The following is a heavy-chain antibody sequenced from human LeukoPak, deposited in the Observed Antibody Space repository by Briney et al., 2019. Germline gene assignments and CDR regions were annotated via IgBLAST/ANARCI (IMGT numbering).Heavy chain of an antibody. Sequence: GESLKISCKGSGCSFSSYWIAWVRQMPGEGLEWMGIIYPGDSKTRYSPSFHGQVTISADKSTSTAYLQWSSLRASDTAMYYCAREGVMVTDYFDHWGQGTLVTVSS. D-gene: IGHD3-22*01. J-gene: IGHJ4*02. V-gene: IGHV5-51*01. CDR1: GCSFSSYW. CDR2: IYPGDSKT. CDR3: AREGVMVTDYFDH.